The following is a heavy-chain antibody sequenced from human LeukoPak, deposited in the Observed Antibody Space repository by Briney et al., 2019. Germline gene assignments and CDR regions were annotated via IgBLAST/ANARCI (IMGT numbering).Heavy chain of an antibody. D-gene: IGHD3-16*01. V-gene: IGHV3-23*01. Sequence: QPGGSLRLSRGASGFAFSSSTMSWVRQAPGKGLEWVSGISGTDDNTYYADSVKGRFTIFRDNSKDILYLYMSSLRAEDTAMYYCANHPGGSFDYWGQGTLVAVPS. CDR1: GFAFSSST. CDR2: ISGTDDNT. CDR3: ANHPGGSFDY. J-gene: IGHJ4*02.